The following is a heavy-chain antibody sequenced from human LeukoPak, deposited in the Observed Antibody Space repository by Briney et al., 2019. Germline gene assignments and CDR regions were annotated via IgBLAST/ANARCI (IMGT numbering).Heavy chain of an antibody. D-gene: IGHD6-19*01. Sequence: SQTLSLTCAISGDSVSSISAAWNWIRQSPSRGLEWLGRTYYRSKWYNDYAVSVKSRVTINADTSKNQFSLHLNSVTPEDTAVYYCARGAVAHFDNWGQGTLVTVSS. CDR1: GDSVSSISAA. CDR2: TYYRSKWYN. V-gene: IGHV6-1*01. CDR3: ARGAVAHFDN. J-gene: IGHJ4*02.